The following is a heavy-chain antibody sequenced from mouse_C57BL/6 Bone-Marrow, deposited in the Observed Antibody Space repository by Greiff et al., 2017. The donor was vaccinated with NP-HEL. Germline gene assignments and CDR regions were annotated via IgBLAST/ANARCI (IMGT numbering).Heavy chain of an antibody. J-gene: IGHJ1*03. Sequence: QVQLQQSGAELVRPGTSVKVSCKASGYAFTNYLLEWVKQRPGQGLEWIGVINPGSGGTNYNESFKGKATLTADKSSSTAYMQLSSQTSVDSAVYFGARDYGSSYWWYFDVWGTGTTVTVSS. CDR3: ARDYGSSYWWYFDV. D-gene: IGHD1-1*01. CDR2: INPGSGGT. V-gene: IGHV1-54*01. CDR1: GYAFTNYL.